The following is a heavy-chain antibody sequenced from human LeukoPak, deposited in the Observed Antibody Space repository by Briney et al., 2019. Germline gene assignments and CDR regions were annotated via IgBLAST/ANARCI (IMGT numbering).Heavy chain of an antibody. J-gene: IGHJ5*02. CDR2: IYYSGST. D-gene: IGHD6-13*01. Sequence: PSETLSLTCTVSGGSISSSSYYWGWIRQPPGKGLEWIGSIYYSGSTYYNPSLKSRVTISVDTSKNQLSLKLSSVTAADTAVYYCARSTTSWYGNWFDPWGQGTLVTVSS. CDR1: GGSISSSSYY. V-gene: IGHV4-39*07. CDR3: ARSTTSWYGNWFDP.